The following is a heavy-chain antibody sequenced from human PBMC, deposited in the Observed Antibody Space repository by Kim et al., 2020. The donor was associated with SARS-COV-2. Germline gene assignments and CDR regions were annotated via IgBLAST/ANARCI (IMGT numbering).Heavy chain of an antibody. CDR3: ARDRDHGLDY. J-gene: IGHJ4*02. V-gene: IGHV1-18*01. Sequence: ASVKVSCKASGYNFVTKGISWVRQAPGQGLEWMGWIDPYSSVKNYTHKLQGRVILTTDTSTNTAYMELGSLISDDTALYYCARDRDHGLDYWGQGTIVTVFS. D-gene: IGHD3-10*01. CDR2: IDPYSSVK. CDR1: GYNFVTKG.